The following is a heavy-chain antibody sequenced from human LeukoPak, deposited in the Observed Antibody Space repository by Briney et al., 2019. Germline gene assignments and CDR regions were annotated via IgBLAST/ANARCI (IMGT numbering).Heavy chain of an antibody. J-gene: IGHJ3*02. CDR1: GFTVSSNY. CDR3: AREWTVYYDILTGRHDAFDI. D-gene: IGHD3-9*01. V-gene: IGHV3-66*01. Sequence: GGSLRLSCAASGFTVSSNYMSGARQAPGKGLEWVSVIYSGGSTYYADSVKGRFTISRDNSKNTLYLQMNSLRAEDTAVYYCAREWTVYYDILTGRHDAFDIWGQGTMVTVSS. CDR2: IYSGGST.